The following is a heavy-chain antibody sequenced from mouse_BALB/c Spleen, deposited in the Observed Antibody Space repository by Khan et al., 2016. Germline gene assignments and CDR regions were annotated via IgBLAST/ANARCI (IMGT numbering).Heavy chain of an antibody. V-gene: IGHV5-6*01. CDR3: ARHYPEGSYVAGFAD. Sequence: EVELVESGGDLVKPGGSLKLSCAASGFTFSSYGMSCVRQTPDKRLEWVATISSGGSYTYYPASLKGRITIPRDNAKNALYPQMNCLKSDDTAIDYCARHYPEGSYVAGFADWGQGTLVAVS. J-gene: IGHJ3*01. D-gene: IGHD1-1*01. CDR1: GFTFSSYG. CDR2: ISSGGSYT.